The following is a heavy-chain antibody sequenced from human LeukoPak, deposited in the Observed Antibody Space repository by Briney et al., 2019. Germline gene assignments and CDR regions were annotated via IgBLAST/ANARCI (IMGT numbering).Heavy chain of an antibody. CDR3: ARKAGVANYYFDY. CDR1: GFTFDDYG. J-gene: IGHJ4*02. V-gene: IGHV3-20*04. Sequence: GGSLRLSCAASGFTFDDYGMSWVRQVPGKGLEWVSGINWYGGSTGYADSVKGRFTISRDNVKNSLYLQMNSLRAEDTAFYYCARKAGVANYYFDYWGQGTLVTVSS. D-gene: IGHD1-1*01. CDR2: INWYGGST.